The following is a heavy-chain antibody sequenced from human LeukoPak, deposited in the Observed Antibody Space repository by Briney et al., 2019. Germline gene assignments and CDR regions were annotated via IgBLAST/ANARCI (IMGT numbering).Heavy chain of an antibody. CDR1: RFTFTSYW. CDR3: ARIQTYYDSSGYSFYIDY. Sequence: GGSLRLSCAAPRFTFTSYWMTWVRQAPGKGLEWVANIKQDGSEKYYVDSVKGRFTISRDNAKNSLYLQVNSLRAEDTAVYYCARIQTYYDSSGYSFYIDYWGQGTLVTVSS. V-gene: IGHV3-7*01. J-gene: IGHJ4*02. CDR2: IKQDGSEK. D-gene: IGHD3-22*01.